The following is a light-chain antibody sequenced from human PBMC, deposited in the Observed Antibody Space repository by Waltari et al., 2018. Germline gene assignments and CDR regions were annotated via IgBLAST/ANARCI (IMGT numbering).Light chain of an antibody. CDR1: QIIPDDY. CDR3: QQYGDSVWT. CDR2: NAA. Sequence: DIVFTPSPGTLYLSPGERAILPCRASQIIPDDYLAWYQQKPGQAPRLLVYNAARRTDGLPDRFTGSGSGTDFTLTISPLEPEDSGVYYCQQYGDSVWTFGQGTRV. V-gene: IGKV3-20*01. J-gene: IGKJ1*01.